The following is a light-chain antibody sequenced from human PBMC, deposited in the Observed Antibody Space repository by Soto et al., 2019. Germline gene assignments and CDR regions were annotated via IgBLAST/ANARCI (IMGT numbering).Light chain of an antibody. J-gene: IGKJ1*01. V-gene: IGKV1-39*01. CDR1: QTVSRY. CDR3: QQTYSNLWT. CDR2: AAS. Sequence: DIPLTQSPSSLSASVGDTVTITCRASQTVSRYLHWYQQKSGTAPKLLIYAASTLHTGVPSRFSGRGSGTDFTLTINNLQREDFADYFCQQTYSNLWTFGQGTKVEIK.